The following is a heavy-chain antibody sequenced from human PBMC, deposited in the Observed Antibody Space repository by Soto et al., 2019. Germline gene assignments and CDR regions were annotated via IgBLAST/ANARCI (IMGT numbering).Heavy chain of an antibody. D-gene: IGHD3-10*01. J-gene: IGHJ4*02. Sequence: EVQLVESGGGLVQPGRSLRLSCAASGFTFDDYAMHWVRQAPGKGLEWVSGISWNSGSIGYADSVKGRFTISRDNAKNSLYLQMNSLRAEDTALYYCAKDSAGNAEYYFDYWGQGTLVTVSS. CDR2: ISWNSGSI. CDR3: AKDSAGNAEYYFDY. V-gene: IGHV3-9*01. CDR1: GFTFDDYA.